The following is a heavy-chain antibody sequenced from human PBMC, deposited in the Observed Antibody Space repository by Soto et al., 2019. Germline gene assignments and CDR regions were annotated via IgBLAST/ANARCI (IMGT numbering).Heavy chain of an antibody. D-gene: IGHD6-19*01. Sequence: QVQLVQSGAEVKKPGASVKVYCKASGYTFTSYGISWVRQAPGQGLEWMGWISAYNGNTNYAQKLQGRVTMTTDTSTSTAYMELRSLRSDDTAVYYCARDGPPGEQWLVREGWFDPWGQGTLVTVSS. V-gene: IGHV1-18*01. CDR2: ISAYNGNT. J-gene: IGHJ5*02. CDR3: ARDGPPGEQWLVREGWFDP. CDR1: GYTFTSYG.